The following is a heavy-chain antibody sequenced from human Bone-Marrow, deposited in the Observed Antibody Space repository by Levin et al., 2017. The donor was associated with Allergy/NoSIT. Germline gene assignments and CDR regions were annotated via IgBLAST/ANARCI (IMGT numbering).Heavy chain of an antibody. CDR2: INWDDDK. D-gene: IGHD3-9*01. CDR1: GFSLSTPGMS. CDR3: ARSNDILTGAYSGYYFDF. Sequence: QTLSLTCTFSGFSLSTPGMSVSWLRQSPGKALEWLALINWDDDKHYSPSLRTRLTISMDTSKKQVVLTVTNMDPMDTATYSCARSNDILTGAYSGYYFDFWGQGTLVTVSS. J-gene: IGHJ4*02. V-gene: IGHV2-70*19.